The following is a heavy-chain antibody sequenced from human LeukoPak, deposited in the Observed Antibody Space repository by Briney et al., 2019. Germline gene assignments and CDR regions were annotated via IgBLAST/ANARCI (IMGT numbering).Heavy chain of an antibody. J-gene: IGHJ4*02. CDR3: ARDLGGNSFDY. CDR2: INPNSGGT. V-gene: IGHV1-2*02. D-gene: IGHD4-23*01. Sequence: ASVKVSCKASGYTFTDYYMHWVRQAPGQGLEWMGWINPNSGGTNYAQRLQGRVTMTRDTSISTAYMDLSRLRSDDTAVYYCARDLGGNSFDYWGQGTLVTVSS. CDR1: GYTFTDYY.